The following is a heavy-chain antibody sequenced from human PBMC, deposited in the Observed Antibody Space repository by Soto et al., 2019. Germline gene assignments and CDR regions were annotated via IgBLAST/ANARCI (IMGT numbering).Heavy chain of an antibody. CDR2: IYNTGST. V-gene: IGHV4-31*03. Sequence: QVQLQESGPGLVKPSQTLSLTCTVSGGSITSGGYYWGWIRLHPGRDLEWIGYIYNTGSTNYNPSLNSRFTISLDTSKNQFSLKLSSVTAADTAVYYCARGRAGFFWSGLRANWFDPWGQGNLVTVSS. D-gene: IGHD3-3*01. CDR3: ARGRAGFFWSGLRANWFDP. CDR1: GGSITSGGYY. J-gene: IGHJ5*02.